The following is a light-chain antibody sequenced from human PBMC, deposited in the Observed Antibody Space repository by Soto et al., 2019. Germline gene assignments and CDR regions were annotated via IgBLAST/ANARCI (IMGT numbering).Light chain of an antibody. Sequence: EIVLTQSPGTLSLSPGERATLSCWASQNVLINYLAWYQQKPGQAPRLLIYGASTRATGIPARFSGSGSGTEFTLTISSLQSEDFAVYYCHQYNNWPPWTFGQGTKVDIK. CDR1: QNVLINY. CDR2: GAS. J-gene: IGKJ1*01. CDR3: HQYNNWPPWT. V-gene: IGKV3D-15*01.